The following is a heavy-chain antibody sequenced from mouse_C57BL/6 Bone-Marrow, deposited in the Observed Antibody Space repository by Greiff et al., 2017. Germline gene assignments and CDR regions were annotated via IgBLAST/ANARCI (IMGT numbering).Heavy chain of an antibody. CDR2: LYPGSGST. CDR1: GYTFTSYW. D-gene: IGHD2-10*01. J-gene: IGHJ1*03. CDR3: ARPYYGNYCYCDV. V-gene: IGHV1-55*01. Sequence: VQLQQPGAELVKPGASVKMSCKASGYTFTSYWITWVKQRPGQGLEWIGDLYPGSGSTNYNEKFKSTATLTVDTSSSTAYMQLSSLTSEDSAVYYCARPYYGNYCYCDVWGTGTTVTVSS.